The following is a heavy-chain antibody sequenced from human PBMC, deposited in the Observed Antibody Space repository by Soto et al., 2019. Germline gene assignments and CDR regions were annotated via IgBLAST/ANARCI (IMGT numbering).Heavy chain of an antibody. Sequence: SGPTLVNPTQTLTLTCTFSGFSLSTSGMCVSWIRQPPGKALGWLALIDWDDDKYYSTSLKTRLTISKDTSKNQVVLTMTNMDPVDTATYYCARIPNPEAGGGMDVWGQGTTVTVSS. D-gene: IGHD3-10*01. V-gene: IGHV2-70*01. J-gene: IGHJ6*02. CDR2: IDWDDDK. CDR3: ARIPNPEAGGGMDV. CDR1: GFSLSTSGMC.